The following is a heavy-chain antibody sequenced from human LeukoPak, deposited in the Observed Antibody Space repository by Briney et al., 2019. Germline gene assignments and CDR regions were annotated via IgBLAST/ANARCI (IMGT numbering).Heavy chain of an antibody. CDR3: ARRRYYDGSGYLE. V-gene: IGHV4-39*01. Sequence: SETLSLTCSVSGDSVGRSDSYWDWIRQPPGKGLEWIGTIYYSGRTYYSPSLKSRVTMSVDPSNNQFSLNLRSVTAADTALYYCARRRYYDGSGYLEWGQGTLLSVSS. CDR1: GDSVGRSDSY. CDR2: IYYSGRT. J-gene: IGHJ1*01. D-gene: IGHD3-22*01.